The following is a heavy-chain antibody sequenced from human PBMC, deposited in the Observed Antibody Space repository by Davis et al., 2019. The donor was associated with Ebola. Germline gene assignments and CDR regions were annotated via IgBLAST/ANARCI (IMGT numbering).Heavy chain of an antibody. Sequence: PGGSLRLSCAASGFAFSTYWMSWVRQAPGKGLEWVANIKQDGSEKYYVDSVKGQFTISRDNTKNSLYLQMNSPRGEDTAVYYCARDRTRFLIWGQGTLVTVSS. V-gene: IGHV3-7*03. D-gene: IGHD3-3*01. CDR2: IKQDGSEK. CDR1: GFAFSTYW. J-gene: IGHJ1*01. CDR3: ARDRTRFLI.